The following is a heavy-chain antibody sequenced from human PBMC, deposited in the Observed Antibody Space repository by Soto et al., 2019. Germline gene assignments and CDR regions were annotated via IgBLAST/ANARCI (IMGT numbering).Heavy chain of an antibody. CDR1: GFTFTSYS. D-gene: IGHD3-16*01. V-gene: IGHV3-48*02. CDR3: AREMGACSDSSCYPGPYDS. J-gene: IGHJ5*02. Sequence: PGGSLRLSCAASGFTFTSYSMNWVRQAPGQGLEWVAYITSKSTTIKYAHSVKGRFTASRDNAKNSLSLHSNSLRDEDTAVYYCAREMGACSDSSCYPGPYDSWGQGTLVTVSS. CDR2: ITSKSTTI.